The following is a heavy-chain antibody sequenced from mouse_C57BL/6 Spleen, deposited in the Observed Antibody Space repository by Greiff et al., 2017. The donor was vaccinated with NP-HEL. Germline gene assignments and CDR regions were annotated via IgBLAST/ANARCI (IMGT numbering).Heavy chain of an antibody. D-gene: IGHD1-1*01. V-gene: IGHV1-39*01. CDR3: ASPYYYGSRGYFDV. CDR2: INPNYGTT. Sequence: EVHLVESGPELVKPGASVKISCKASGYSFTDYNMNWVKQSNGKSLEWIGVINPNYGTTGYNQKFKGKATLTVDQSFSTAYMQLNSLTSEDSAVYYCASPYYYGSRGYFDVWGTGTTVTVSS. CDR1: GYSFTDYN. J-gene: IGHJ1*03.